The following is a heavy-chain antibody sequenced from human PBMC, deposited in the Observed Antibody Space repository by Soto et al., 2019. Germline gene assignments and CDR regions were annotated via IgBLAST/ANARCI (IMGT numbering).Heavy chain of an antibody. CDR1: GYTFTGYY. Sequence: ASVKVSCKASGYTFTGYYMHWVRQAPGQGLEWMGWINPNSGGTNYAQKFQGWVTMTRDTSINTAYMELSRLRSDDTAVYYCARVGFSAAAGTVYYGMDVWGQGTTVTVSS. CDR3: ARVGFSAAAGTVYYGMDV. J-gene: IGHJ6*02. CDR2: INPNSGGT. V-gene: IGHV1-2*04. D-gene: IGHD6-13*01.